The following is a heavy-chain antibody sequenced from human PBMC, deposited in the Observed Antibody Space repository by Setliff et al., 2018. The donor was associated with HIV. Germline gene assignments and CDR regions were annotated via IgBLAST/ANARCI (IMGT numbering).Heavy chain of an antibody. CDR2: INVGGGTK. D-gene: IGHD4-17*01. CDR1: IFDFDNLY. V-gene: IGHV3-11*04. Sequence: LSLSCSASIFDFDNLYMAWIRQAPGKGLEWVSYINVGGGTKYYAASVRGRFTISRDDTKKSLFLQMNTLRAEDTATYYCLTHHGDPDYWGRGTLVTVSS. J-gene: IGHJ4*02. CDR3: LTHHGDPDY.